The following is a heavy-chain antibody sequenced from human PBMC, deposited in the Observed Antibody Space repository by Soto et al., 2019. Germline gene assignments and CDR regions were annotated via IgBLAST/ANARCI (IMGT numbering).Heavy chain of an antibody. CDR1: GGSISSGDYH. D-gene: IGHD3-10*01. V-gene: IGHV4-30-4*01. Sequence: SETLSLTCTVSGGSISSGDYHWSWYRQPPGKGLEWVGYLYSSGSTYYNPSLKSRLTISVDRSKNQFSLKLSSVTAADTAVYYCGSYYYGSGPFYGMDVWGQGTTVTVSS. CDR2: LYSSGST. CDR3: GSYYYGSGPFYGMDV. J-gene: IGHJ6*02.